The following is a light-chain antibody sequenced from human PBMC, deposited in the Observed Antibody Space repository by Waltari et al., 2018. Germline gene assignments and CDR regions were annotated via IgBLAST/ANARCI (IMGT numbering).Light chain of an antibody. Sequence: DIQMPQSPSTLSASVRDRVTSTCRASQSIPRWLAWYQQKPGKAPKLLIYKASILESGVSSRCSGGGSGTEFTLTISSLQPDDFATYYCQHYDSYSATFGGGTKVEIK. J-gene: IGKJ4*02. CDR1: QSIPRW. V-gene: IGKV1-5*03. CDR2: KAS. CDR3: QHYDSYSAT.